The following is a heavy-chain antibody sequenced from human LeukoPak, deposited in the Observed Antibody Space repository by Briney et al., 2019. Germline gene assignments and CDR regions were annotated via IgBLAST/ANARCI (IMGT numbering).Heavy chain of an antibody. D-gene: IGHD2/OR15-2a*01. CDR2: VKPDGSDK. J-gene: IGHJ5*02. V-gene: IGHV3-7*01. Sequence: GGSLRLSCAASGFTFTNYWMNWVRQASGKGLEWVANVKPDGSDKYYVDSVKGRFTISRDNAKNSVYLQINSLRAEDTAVYYCARILAWGQGTLVTVSS. CDR1: GFTFTNYW. CDR3: ARILA.